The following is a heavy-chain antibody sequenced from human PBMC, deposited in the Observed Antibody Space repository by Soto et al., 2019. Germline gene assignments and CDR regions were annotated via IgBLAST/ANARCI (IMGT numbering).Heavy chain of an antibody. CDR3: ARGSVDTVESSGLYKY. D-gene: IGHD3-22*01. Sequence: SETLSLTCAAYGGSLSAYYWIWIRRPPGKGLEWIGEINHSGGTSYNPSFKRRVTISVDTSKSQFYLKLTSVTAADRVVYYCARGSVDTVESSGLYKYWGQGTTVTVSS. V-gene: IGHV4-34*01. J-gene: IGHJ6*02. CDR1: GGSLSAYY. CDR2: INHSGGT.